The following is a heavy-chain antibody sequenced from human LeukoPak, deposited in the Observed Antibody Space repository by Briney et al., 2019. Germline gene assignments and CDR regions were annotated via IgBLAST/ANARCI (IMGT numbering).Heavy chain of an antibody. Sequence: PGGSLRLSCEDSGFTFDDYGMSWVRQAPGKGLEWVSGINWDGGSTFYADSVKGRFTISRDNAKNSLYLRMNSLRAEDTALYYCARDLSDNWYTFGFWGQGTLVTVSS. J-gene: IGHJ4*02. V-gene: IGHV3-20*04. CDR3: ARDLSDNWYTFGF. D-gene: IGHD1-1*01. CDR2: INWDGGST. CDR1: GFTFDDYG.